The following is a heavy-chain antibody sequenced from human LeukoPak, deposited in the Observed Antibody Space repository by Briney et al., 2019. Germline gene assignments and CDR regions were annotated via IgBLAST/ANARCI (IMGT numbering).Heavy chain of an antibody. Sequence: SETLSLTCTVSGGSISSGGYYWSWIRQHPGTGLEWIGYIYYSGSTYYNPSLKSRVTISVDTSKNQFSLKLSSVTAADTAVYYCARFPDLESYAFDIWGQGTMVTVSS. J-gene: IGHJ3*02. CDR1: GGSISSGGYY. CDR2: IYYSGST. V-gene: IGHV4-31*03. D-gene: IGHD3-16*02. CDR3: ARFPDLESYAFDI.